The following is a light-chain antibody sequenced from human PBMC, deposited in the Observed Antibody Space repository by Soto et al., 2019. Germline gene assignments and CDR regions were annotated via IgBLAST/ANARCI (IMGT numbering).Light chain of an antibody. V-gene: IGLV2-14*01. CDR1: SSDVGGYDY. CDR3: SSYTSSSTLWV. J-gene: IGLJ3*02. Sequence: QSALTQPASVSGSPGQSITISCTGTSSDVGGYDYVSWYQHHPGKAPQLIIYEVSNRPSGVSDRFSGSKSDNTASLTISGLQAEDEADYYCSSYTSSSTLWVFGGGTKVTVL. CDR2: EVS.